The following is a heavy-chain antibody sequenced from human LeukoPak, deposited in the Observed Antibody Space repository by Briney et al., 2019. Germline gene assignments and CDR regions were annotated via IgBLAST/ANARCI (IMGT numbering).Heavy chain of an antibody. J-gene: IGHJ6*02. CDR3: TRDKSHSPGYSYEYYYYYYGMDV. CDR1: GFTFSSYW. V-gene: IGHV3-49*03. D-gene: IGHD5-18*01. Sequence: GGSLRLSCAASGFTFSSYWMSWFRQAPGKGLEWVGFIRSKAYGGTTEYAASVKGRFTISRDDSKSIAYLQMNSLKTEDTAVYYCTRDKSHSPGYSYEYYYYYYGMDVWGQGTTVTVSS. CDR2: IRSKAYGGTT.